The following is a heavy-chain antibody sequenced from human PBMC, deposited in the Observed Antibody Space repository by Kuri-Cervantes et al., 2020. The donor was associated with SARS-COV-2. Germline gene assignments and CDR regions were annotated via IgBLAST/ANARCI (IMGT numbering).Heavy chain of an antibody. D-gene: IGHD4-17*01. Sequence: ASVKVSCKASGYTFTSYYMHWVRQAPGQGLEWMGIINPSGGSTIYAQKFQGRVTMTEDTSTDTAYMELSSLRSEDTAVYYCATGTTVTTGVYYYYYMDVWGKGTTVTVSS. V-gene: IGHV1-46*01. CDR3: ATGTTVTTGVYYYYYMDV. J-gene: IGHJ6*03. CDR1: GYTFTSYY. CDR2: INPSGGST.